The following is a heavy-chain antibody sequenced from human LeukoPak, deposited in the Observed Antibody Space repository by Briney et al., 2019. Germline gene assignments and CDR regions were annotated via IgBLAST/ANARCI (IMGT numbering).Heavy chain of an antibody. CDR1: GYTFTGHF. V-gene: IGHV1-2*02. CDR3: ARGSQANWNDFGWFDP. J-gene: IGHJ5*02. CDR2: ISPNSGAT. D-gene: IGHD1-1*01. Sequence: ASVKVSCKASGYTFTGHFMHWVRQTPGQGLEWVGWISPNSGATNYAVRFQGRISITSDTSSSTAYMELSRPRPADTAVYYCARGSQANWNDFGWFDPWGQGTLVTVSS.